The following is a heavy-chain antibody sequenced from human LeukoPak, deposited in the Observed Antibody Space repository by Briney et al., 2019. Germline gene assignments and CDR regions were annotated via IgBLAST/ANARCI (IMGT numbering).Heavy chain of an antibody. CDR1: GYTISSGYQ. D-gene: IGHD1-26*01. CDR2: IYYSGST. Sequence: NSSETLSLTCIISGYTISSGYQWGWIRQPPGKGLEWIGNIYYSGSTYYNPSLKGRLTMSVDRSNNLFSLNLNSVTAADTAVYYCARGGSYLSAFDIWGQGTMVTVSS. CDR3: ARGGSYLSAFDI. J-gene: IGHJ3*02. V-gene: IGHV4-38-2*02.